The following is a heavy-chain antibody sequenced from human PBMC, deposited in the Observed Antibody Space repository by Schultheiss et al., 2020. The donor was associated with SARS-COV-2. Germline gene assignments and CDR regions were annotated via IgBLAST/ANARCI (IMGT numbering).Heavy chain of an antibody. V-gene: IGHV4-59*12. J-gene: IGHJ5*02. CDR2: IYYSGST. CDR1: GGSISSYY. D-gene: IGHD2-21*01. CDR3: ANLHMSGPYNWFDP. Sequence: SQTLSLTCTVSGGSISSYYWSWIRQPAGKGLEWIGYIYYSGSTYYNPSLKSRVTISVDTSKNQFSLKLSSVTAADTAVYYCANLHMSGPYNWFDPWGQGTLVTVSS.